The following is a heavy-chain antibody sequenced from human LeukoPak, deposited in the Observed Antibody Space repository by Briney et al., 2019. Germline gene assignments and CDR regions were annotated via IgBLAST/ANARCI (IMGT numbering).Heavy chain of an antibody. V-gene: IGHV3-23*01. CDR2: ISGGGGTT. CDR1: GFTFSSYA. J-gene: IGHJ4*02. CDR3: AKASGQGGYRYGFDY. D-gene: IGHD5-18*01. Sequence: GGSLRLSCAASGFTFSSYAMSWVRQDPGKGLEWVSVISGGGGTTYYADSVKGRFTISRDNSKNTLFLQMNSLRAEDTAVYYCAKASGQGGYRYGFDYWGQGTLVTVSS.